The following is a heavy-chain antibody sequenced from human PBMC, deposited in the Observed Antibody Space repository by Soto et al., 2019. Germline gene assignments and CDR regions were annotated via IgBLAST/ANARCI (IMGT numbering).Heavy chain of an antibody. J-gene: IGHJ6*02. CDR2: ISYDGSNK. CDR3: AKAAAAGTGYYYYGMDV. Sequence: GGSLRLSCAASGCTFRSYGLHWVRQAQGKGMEWVAVISYDGSNKYYADSVKGRFTISRDNSKNTLYLQMNSLRAEDTAVYYCAKAAAAGTGYYYYGMDVWGQGT. D-gene: IGHD6-13*01. CDR1: GCTFRSYG. V-gene: IGHV3-30*18.